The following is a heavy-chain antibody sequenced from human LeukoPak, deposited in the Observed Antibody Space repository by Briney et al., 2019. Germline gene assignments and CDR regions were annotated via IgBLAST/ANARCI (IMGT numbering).Heavy chain of an antibody. CDR3: ARGDDAFDI. CDR2: ISAYNGDT. J-gene: IGHJ3*02. V-gene: IGHV1-18*01. CDR1: GYTFTSYS. Sequence: GASVKVSCKTSGYTFTSYSITWVRQAPGQGLEWMGWISAYNGDTKYARKLQGRVTMTTDTSTSTAYMELRSLRSDDTAVYYCARGDDAFDIWGRGTMVTVSS.